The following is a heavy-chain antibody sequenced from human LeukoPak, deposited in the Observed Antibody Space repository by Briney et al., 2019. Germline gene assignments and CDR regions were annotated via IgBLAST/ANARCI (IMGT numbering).Heavy chain of an antibody. CDR1: GGSFSGYY. J-gene: IGHJ6*02. CDR3: ARDARPRYTYYYYGMDV. D-gene: IGHD1-1*01. Sequence: PSETLSLTCAVYGGSFSGYYWSWIRQPPGKGLEWIGEINHSGSTNYNPSLKSRVTISVDTSKNQFSLKLSSVTAADTAVYYCARDARPRYTYYYYGMDVWGQGTTVTVSS. CDR2: INHSGST. V-gene: IGHV4-34*01.